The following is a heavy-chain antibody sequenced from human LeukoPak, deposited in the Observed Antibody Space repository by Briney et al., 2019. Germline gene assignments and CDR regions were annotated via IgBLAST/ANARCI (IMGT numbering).Heavy chain of an antibody. Sequence: ASVKVSCKPSGYTFTGYYMHWVRQAPGQGLEWMGWINPSSGGTNYAQKFQGRVTMTRDTSISTVYMELSSLRSDDTAVYYCAAYASAWYMVYWGQGTLVTVSS. CDR3: AAYASAWYMVY. CDR1: GYTFTGYY. CDR2: INPSSGGT. D-gene: IGHD6-19*01. J-gene: IGHJ4*02. V-gene: IGHV1-2*02.